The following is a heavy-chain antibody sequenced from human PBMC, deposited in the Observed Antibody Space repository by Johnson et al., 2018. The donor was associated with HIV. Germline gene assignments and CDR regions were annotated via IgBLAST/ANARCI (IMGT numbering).Heavy chain of an antibody. D-gene: IGHD4-11*01. CDR3: ARIDYSNYEEAFDI. J-gene: IGHJ3*02. Sequence: VQLVESRGGVVQPGGSLRLSCSASGFTFSSFRMHWVRQVPGKGQVWASRINSDGSSRRYADSVKGRFTISRDDSKNSLYLQMNSLRAEDTAVYYCARIDYSNYEEAFDIWGQGTMVTVSS. CDR1: GFTFSSFR. CDR2: INSDGSSR. V-gene: IGHV3-74*02.